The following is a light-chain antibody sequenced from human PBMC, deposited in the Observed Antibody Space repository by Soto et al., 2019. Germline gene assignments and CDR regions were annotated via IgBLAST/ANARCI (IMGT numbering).Light chain of an antibody. CDR2: AAS. V-gene: IGKV1-8*01. Sequence: AIRMTQSPSSLSASTGDRVTITCRASQGISSYLAWYQQKPGKAPKLLIYAASTLQSGVPSRFSGSGSGTDFTLTISSLQSEDFATYYCQPYYSYPQTFGQGTKVEIK. CDR3: QPYYSYPQT. CDR1: QGISSY. J-gene: IGKJ1*01.